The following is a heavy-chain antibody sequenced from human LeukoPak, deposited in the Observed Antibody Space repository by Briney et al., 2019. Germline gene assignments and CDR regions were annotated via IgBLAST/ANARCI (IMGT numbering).Heavy chain of an antibody. CDR3: ARDYGFWSGYPY. CDR2: INPSGGST. CDR1: GYTFSSYY. J-gene: IGHJ4*02. V-gene: IGHV1-46*01. D-gene: IGHD3-3*01. Sequence: PGASVKVSCKAAGYTFSSYYMHWVRQAPGQGLEWMGIINPSGGSTSYAQKFQGRVTMTRDTSTRTVYMEVSSLRSEDTAVYYCARDYGFWSGYPYWGQGTLVTVSS.